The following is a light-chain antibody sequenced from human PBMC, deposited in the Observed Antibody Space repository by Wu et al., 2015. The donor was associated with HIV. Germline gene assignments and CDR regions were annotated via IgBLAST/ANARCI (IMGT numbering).Light chain of an antibody. Sequence: EIVLTQSPGTRSLSPGERATLSCRASQSVSSSYLAWYQQKPGQAPRLLIYGASSRATGIPDRFSGSGSGTDFTLTISRLEPEDSAVYYXQQYGSSQFTFGPGTKVDIK. CDR2: GAS. CDR3: QQYGSSQFT. CDR1: QSVSSSY. J-gene: IGKJ3*01. V-gene: IGKV3-20*01.